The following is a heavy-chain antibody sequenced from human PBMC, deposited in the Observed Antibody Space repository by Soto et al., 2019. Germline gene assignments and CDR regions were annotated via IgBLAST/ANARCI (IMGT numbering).Heavy chain of an antibody. CDR3: AREQNPTNWFDP. J-gene: IGHJ5*02. Sequence: ASVKVSCKASGYTFTSYDINWVRQATGQGLEWMGGIIPIFGTANYAQKFQGRVTITADESTSTAYMELSSLRSEDTAVYYCAREQNPTNWFDPWGQGTLVTSPQ. CDR2: IIPIFGTA. V-gene: IGHV1-69*13. CDR1: GYTFTSYD.